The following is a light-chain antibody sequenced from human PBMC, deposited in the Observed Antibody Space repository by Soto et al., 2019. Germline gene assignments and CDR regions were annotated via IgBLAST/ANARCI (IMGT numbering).Light chain of an antibody. CDR2: DND. CDR1: SSNIGNNY. CDR3: ATWDRSLSVGV. Sequence: QSVLTQPPSLSAAPGQKVTISCSGSSSNIGNNYVFWYQQLPGTAPKLLIYDNDKRPSGIPDRFSGSKSGTSATLGITGLQTGDEADYYCATWDRSLSVGVFGGGTKLTV. J-gene: IGLJ2*01. V-gene: IGLV1-51*01.